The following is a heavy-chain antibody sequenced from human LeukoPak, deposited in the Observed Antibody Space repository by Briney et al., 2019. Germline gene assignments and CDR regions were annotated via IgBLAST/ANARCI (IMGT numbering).Heavy chain of an antibody. V-gene: IGHV3-23*01. CDR1: GFTFSNYA. Sequence: GGSLRLSCAASGFTFSNYAIHWVRQAPGKGLEWVSIVGGSGVKTYYADSVKGRFTISRDNSKNTVYLQMNSLRAEDAAVYYCAKRGDCSGTCTYDYWGQGTLVTVSS. J-gene: IGHJ4*02. D-gene: IGHD2-2*01. CDR2: VGGSGVKT. CDR3: AKRGDCSGTCTYDY.